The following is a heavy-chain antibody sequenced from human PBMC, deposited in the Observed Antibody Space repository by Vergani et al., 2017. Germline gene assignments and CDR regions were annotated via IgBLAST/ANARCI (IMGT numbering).Heavy chain of an antibody. Sequence: VQLVQSGAEVRKPGASVTVSCTASGYIFKNYYIHWLRQAPGQAFEGMGILNPTTGHTTAAQKFMGRVHMTRDPSTDTSTRKVHMTLSRLRSEDTAVYYCASSLGYWARATCRAYYFDHWGQGTQVTVSS. CDR1: GYIFKNYY. V-gene: IGHV1-46*02. CDR3: ASSLGYWARATCRAYYFDH. CDR2: LNPTTGHT. D-gene: IGHD2-21*01. J-gene: IGHJ5*02.